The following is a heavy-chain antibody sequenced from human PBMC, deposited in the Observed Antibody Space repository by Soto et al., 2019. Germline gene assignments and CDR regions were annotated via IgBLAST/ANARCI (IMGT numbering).Heavy chain of an antibody. V-gene: IGHV5-51*01. J-gene: IGHJ6*03. CDR2: IYPGDSDT. CDR1: GYSFTSYW. Sequence: GESLKISCKGSGYSFTSYWIGWVRQMPGKGLEWMGIIYPGDSDTRYSPSSQGQVTISTVKSISTAYLQWSSLKASDTAMYYCARLQYYDILTGYYRSSYMDVWGKGTTVTVSS. D-gene: IGHD3-9*01. CDR3: ARLQYYDILTGYYRSSYMDV.